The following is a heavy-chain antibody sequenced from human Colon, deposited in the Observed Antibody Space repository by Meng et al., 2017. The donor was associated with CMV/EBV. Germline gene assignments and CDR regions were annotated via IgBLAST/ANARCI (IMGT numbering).Heavy chain of an antibody. V-gene: IGHV4-39*07. CDR3: AGVNLTISAITTAD. CDR2: IYYTGKT. Sequence: QRPGSGPGPVKALGPLAPHRPCSPVPIDLYRYYRARIRHAPGGGLEWIGNIYYTGKTHYNPSLKSRVAISLDTSQKQFSLNLTSVTAADTAIYFCAGVNLTISAITTADWGQGTLVTVSS. J-gene: IGHJ4*02. D-gene: IGHD3-22*01. CDR1: PVPIDLYRYY.